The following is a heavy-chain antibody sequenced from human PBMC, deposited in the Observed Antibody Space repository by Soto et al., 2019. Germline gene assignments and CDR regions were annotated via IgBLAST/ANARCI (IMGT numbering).Heavy chain of an antibody. CDR2: IYYSGST. V-gene: IGHV4-39*01. D-gene: IGHD3-3*01. J-gene: IGHJ5*02. Sequence: SETLSLTWTVSGGSLSISSYYWGWIRQQTGKGLXWIGSIYYSGSTYYNPSLKSRVXISVDTSKNQFSLKLSSVTAADTAVYYCASTYYDFWSGYYTVNNWFDPWGQGTIVTVSS. CDR1: GGSLSISSYY. CDR3: ASTYYDFWSGYYTVNNWFDP.